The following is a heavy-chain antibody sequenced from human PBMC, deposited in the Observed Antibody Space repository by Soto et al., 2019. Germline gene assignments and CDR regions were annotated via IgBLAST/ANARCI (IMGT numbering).Heavy chain of an antibody. CDR3: AKDLQLVANYYYYYYMDV. CDR1: GFTFSSYA. D-gene: IGHD6-6*01. CDR2: ISGSGGST. Sequence: GESLKISCAASGFTFSSYAMSWVRQAPGKGLEWVSAISGSGGSTYYADSVKGRFTISRDNSKNTLYLQMNSLRAEDTAVYYCAKDLQLVANYYYYYYMDVWGKGTTVTVSS. V-gene: IGHV3-23*01. J-gene: IGHJ6*03.